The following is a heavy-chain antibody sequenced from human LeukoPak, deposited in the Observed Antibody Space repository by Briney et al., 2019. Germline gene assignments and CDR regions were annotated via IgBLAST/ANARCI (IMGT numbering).Heavy chain of an antibody. V-gene: IGHV4-34*01. Sequence: NPSETLSLTCAVYGGSFSGYYWSWIRQPTGKGLEWIGEINHSGSTNYNPSLKSRVTISVDTSKNQFSLKLSSVTAADTAVYYCTRVSRGNYAIHYYYYYYMDVWGKGTTVTVSS. CDR2: INHSGST. D-gene: IGHD1-7*01. CDR1: GGSFSGYY. J-gene: IGHJ6*03. CDR3: TRVSRGNYAIHYYYYYYMDV.